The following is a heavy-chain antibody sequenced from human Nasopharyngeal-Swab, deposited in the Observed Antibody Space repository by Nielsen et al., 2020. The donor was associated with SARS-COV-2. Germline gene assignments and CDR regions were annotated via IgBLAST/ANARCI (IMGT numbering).Heavy chain of an antibody. J-gene: IGHJ6*03. V-gene: IGHV4-34*01. CDR1: GGSFSAYY. D-gene: IGHD2-2*01. CDR2: INHSGST. CDR3: ARGLSGIVPAPILGLGPYYYYYYMDV. Sequence: SETLSLTCAVYGGSFSAYYWGWIRKPPGKGLEWIAVINHSGSTNYHPSLKSRVTLSVDTSMNQFSLELRSVTAADTAVYYCARGLSGIVPAPILGLGPYYYYYYMDVWGKGTTVTVSS.